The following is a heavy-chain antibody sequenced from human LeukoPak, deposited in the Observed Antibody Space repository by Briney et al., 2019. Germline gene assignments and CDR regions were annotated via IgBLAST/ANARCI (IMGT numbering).Heavy chain of an antibody. Sequence: GGSLRLSCAASGFTFSSYWMSWVRQAPGKGLEWVASIKQDGSEKYYVDSVKGRFTISRDNSKNTLYLQMNSLRAEDTAVYYCAKPDLPAFDIWGQGTMVTVSS. J-gene: IGHJ3*02. CDR1: GFTFSSYW. CDR2: IKQDGSEK. CDR3: AKPDLPAFDI. V-gene: IGHV3-7*01. D-gene: IGHD3-3*01.